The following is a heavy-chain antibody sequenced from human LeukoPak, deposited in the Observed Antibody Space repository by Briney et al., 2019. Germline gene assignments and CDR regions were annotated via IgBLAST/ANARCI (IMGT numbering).Heavy chain of an antibody. J-gene: IGHJ4*02. Sequence: ASVKASCTASGYTFTDYYMHWVRQAPGQGFEWMGWINPNDGDTNYAQKFQGRVTMTRDTSISTAHMEVSRLRSDDTAVYYCARANFLYCSSSTCLFDYWGQGTLVTVS. CDR3: ARANFLYCSSSTCLFDY. D-gene: IGHD2-2*01. CDR1: GYTFTDYY. CDR2: INPNDGDT. V-gene: IGHV1-2*02.